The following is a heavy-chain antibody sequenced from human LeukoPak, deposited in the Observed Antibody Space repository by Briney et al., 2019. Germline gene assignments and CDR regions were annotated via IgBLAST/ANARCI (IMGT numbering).Heavy chain of an antibody. Sequence: PGRSLRLFCAASGFTFSSYAIHWVRQAPGKGLEWVALISYDGSTKYSTDSVKGRFTIPRDNYKNTLYLQMNSLRPEDTAVYYCAGHFGAWHYFDYWGQGTLVTVSS. CDR3: AGHFGAWHYFDY. J-gene: IGHJ4*02. CDR2: ISYDGSTK. V-gene: IGHV3-30*04. D-gene: IGHD3-3*01. CDR1: GFTFSSYA.